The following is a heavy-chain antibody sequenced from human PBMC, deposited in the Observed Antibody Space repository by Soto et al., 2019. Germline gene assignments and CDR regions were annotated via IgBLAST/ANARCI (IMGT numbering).Heavy chain of an antibody. D-gene: IGHD6-6*01. V-gene: IGHV4-31*02. Sequence: PSETLSLTCAVSGVSISSGGYYWSWIRQHPGKGPEWIGYIYYSGSTYYNLSLKSRVTISVETSKNQFSLQLTSLTAADTAVYYCARGVAARRRGGKFDYWGQGTLVTVSS. CDR1: GVSISSGGYY. CDR3: ARGVAARRRGGKFDY. J-gene: IGHJ4*02. CDR2: IYYSGST.